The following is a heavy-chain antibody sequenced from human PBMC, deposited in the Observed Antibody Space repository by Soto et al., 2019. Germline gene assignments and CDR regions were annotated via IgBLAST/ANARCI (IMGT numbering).Heavy chain of an antibody. D-gene: IGHD3-10*01. CDR2: INYSGST. CDR3: ARMDTMVRGVITPIFDY. CDR1: GGSFSGYY. J-gene: IGHJ4*02. Sequence: SETLSLTCAVYGGSFSGYYWSWIRQPPGKGLEWIGEINYSGSTSYNPSLKSRVTISVDTSKNQFSLKLSSVTAADTAVYYCARMDTMVRGVITPIFDYWGQGTLVTVS. V-gene: IGHV4-34*01.